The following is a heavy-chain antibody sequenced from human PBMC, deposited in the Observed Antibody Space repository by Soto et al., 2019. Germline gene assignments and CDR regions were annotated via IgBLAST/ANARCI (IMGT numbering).Heavy chain of an antibody. J-gene: IGHJ6*02. Sequence: SVKVSCKASGGTFSSYAISWVRQAPGQGLEWMGGIIPIFGTANYAQKFQGRVTITADESTSTAYMELSSLRSEDTAVYYCARAEADREETTMIVVVAYYYYGMDVWGQGTTVTVSS. D-gene: IGHD3-22*01. V-gene: IGHV1-69*13. CDR2: IIPIFGTA. CDR1: GGTFSSYA. CDR3: ARAEADREETTMIVVVAYYYYGMDV.